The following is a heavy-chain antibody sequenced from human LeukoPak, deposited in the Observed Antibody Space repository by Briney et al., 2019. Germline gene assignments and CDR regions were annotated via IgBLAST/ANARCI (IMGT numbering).Heavy chain of an antibody. CDR3: AFLSSNLDAFDI. Sequence: GGSLRLSCAASGFTFSSYWMHWVRQAPGKGLVWVSRINSDGSSTSYADSVKGRFTISRDNAKNTLYLQMNSLRAKDTAVYYCAFLSSNLDAFDIWGQGTMVTVSS. CDR2: INSDGSST. V-gene: IGHV3-74*01. CDR1: GFTFSSYW. J-gene: IGHJ3*02. D-gene: IGHD3-3*01.